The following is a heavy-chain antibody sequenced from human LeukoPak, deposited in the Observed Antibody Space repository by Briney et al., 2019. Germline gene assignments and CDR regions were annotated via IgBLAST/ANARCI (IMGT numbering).Heavy chain of an antibody. D-gene: IGHD2-15*01. Sequence: SETLSLTCTVSGGSISSYYWSWIRQPAGKGLEWIGRIYTSGSTNYNPSLKSRVTMSVDTSKSQFSLKLSSVTAADTAVYYCARDLKYCSGGSCYLAFAFDIWGQGTMVTVSS. CDR3: ARDLKYCSGGSCYLAFAFDI. CDR2: IYTSGST. J-gene: IGHJ3*02. CDR1: GGSISSYY. V-gene: IGHV4-4*07.